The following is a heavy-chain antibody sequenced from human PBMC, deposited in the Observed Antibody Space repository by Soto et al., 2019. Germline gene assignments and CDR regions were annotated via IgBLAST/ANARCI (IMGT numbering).Heavy chain of an antibody. V-gene: IGHV3-53*04. CDR2: IYSGGST. CDR1: GFTVRSNY. Sequence: EVQLVESGGGLVQPGGSLRLSCAASGFTVRSNYMSWVRQAPGKGLEWVSVIYSGGSTYYADSVKGRFTISRHNSKNTLYLQMNSLRAEDTAVYYCARKELAYYYDSSGWGYFDLWGRGTLVTVSS. CDR3: ARKELAYYYDSSGWGYFDL. J-gene: IGHJ2*01. D-gene: IGHD3-22*01.